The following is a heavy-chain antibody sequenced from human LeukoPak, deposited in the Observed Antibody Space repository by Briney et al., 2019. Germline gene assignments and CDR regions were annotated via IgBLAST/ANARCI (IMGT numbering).Heavy chain of an antibody. CDR2: TYYRSKWYN. J-gene: IGHJ4*02. V-gene: IGHV6-1*01. CDR3: ARDGSSSWYPFDY. D-gene: IGHD6-13*01. CDR1: GDSVSSTA. Sequence: SQTLSLTCAISGDSVSSTAWNWIRQSPSRGLEWLGRTYYRSKWYNDYAVSVKSRITINPDTSKNQFSLQLNSVTPEDTAVYYCARDGSSSWYPFDYWGQGTLVTVSS.